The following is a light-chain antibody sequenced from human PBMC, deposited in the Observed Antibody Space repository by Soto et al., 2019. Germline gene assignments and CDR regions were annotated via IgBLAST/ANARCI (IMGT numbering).Light chain of an antibody. V-gene: IGLV2-14*01. CDR1: SSDFGVYNY. J-gene: IGLJ1*01. Sequence: QSALTQPASVSGSPGQSITISCTGASSDFGVYNYVSWYQQHPGKAPKLMIYEVSNRPSGVSNRFSGSKSDNTASLTISGLQAEDEADYYCSSYTGSSTGERFYVFGTGTKLTVL. CDR3: SSYTGSSTGERFYV. CDR2: EVS.